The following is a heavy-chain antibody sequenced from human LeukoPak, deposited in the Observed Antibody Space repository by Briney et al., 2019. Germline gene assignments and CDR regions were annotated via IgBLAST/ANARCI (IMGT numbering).Heavy chain of an antibody. J-gene: IGHJ3*02. CDR2: IYHSGST. CDR3: ARGLLKYYYDSGLMGAFDI. Sequence: SETLSLTCTVSGGSISSGGYYWSWIRQPPGKGLEWIGYIYHSGSTYYNPSLKSRVTISVDRSKNQFSLKLSSVTAADTAVYYCARGLLKYYYDSGLMGAFDIWGQGTMVTVSS. CDR1: GGSISSGGYY. V-gene: IGHV4-30-2*01. D-gene: IGHD3-22*01.